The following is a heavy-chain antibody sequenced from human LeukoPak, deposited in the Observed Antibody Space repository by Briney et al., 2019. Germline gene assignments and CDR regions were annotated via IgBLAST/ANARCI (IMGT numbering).Heavy chain of an antibody. Sequence: GGSLRLSCAAPGFTVSSTYMSWVRQAPGKGLEWVSVIYSGGSTYYADSVKGRFTISRDNSKNTLYLQMNSLRAEDTAVYYCARSGARIVATIKGYHFDYWGQGTLVTVSS. CDR3: ARSGARIVATIKGYHFDY. J-gene: IGHJ4*02. CDR1: GFTVSSTY. V-gene: IGHV3-66*01. CDR2: IYSGGST. D-gene: IGHD5-12*01.